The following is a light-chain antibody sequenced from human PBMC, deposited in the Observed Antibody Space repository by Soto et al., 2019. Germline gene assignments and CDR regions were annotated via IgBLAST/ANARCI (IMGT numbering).Light chain of an antibody. Sequence: QSVLTQPRSVSGSPGQSVTISCTGTSSDVGNYDYASWYQQHPGMAPQLIIYDIAKRPSGVPDRFSGSKFGNTASLTISGLQAEDEADYYCCSYAGSYSWVFGGGTKLTVL. CDR1: SSDVGNYDY. J-gene: IGLJ3*02. CDR2: DIA. CDR3: CSYAGSYSWV. V-gene: IGLV2-11*01.